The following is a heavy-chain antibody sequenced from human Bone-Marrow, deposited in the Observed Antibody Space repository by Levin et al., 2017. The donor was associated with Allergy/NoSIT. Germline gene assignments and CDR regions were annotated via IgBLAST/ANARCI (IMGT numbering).Heavy chain of an antibody. CDR1: GFSFSNYG. V-gene: IGHV3-30*03. Sequence: PGGSLRLSCTASGFSFSNYGLHWVRQAPGKGLDWVAVISFGENNRYYADSVKGRFTISRDNSKNRLYLQMNSLTTEDTAVYYCAIFSTPTWAYCSGVQCHSGFDIWGQGTMVTVSS. J-gene: IGHJ3*02. CDR2: ISFGENNR. D-gene: IGHD2-15*01. CDR3: AIFSTPTWAYCSGVQCHSGFDI.